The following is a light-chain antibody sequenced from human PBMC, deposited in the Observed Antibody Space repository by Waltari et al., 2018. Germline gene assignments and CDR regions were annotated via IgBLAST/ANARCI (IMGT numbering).Light chain of an antibody. J-gene: IGKJ2*01. Sequence: EIVLTQSPGTLSLSPGERATLSCRASQSVTSNYLAWYQQKPGQAPRLLIYGASSRATGIPDRFSGSGSGTDFTLTISRLEPEDFAVYYCQQYGIRSLSTFGQGTKLEIK. CDR3: QQYGIRSLST. CDR2: GAS. CDR1: QSVTSNY. V-gene: IGKV3-20*01.